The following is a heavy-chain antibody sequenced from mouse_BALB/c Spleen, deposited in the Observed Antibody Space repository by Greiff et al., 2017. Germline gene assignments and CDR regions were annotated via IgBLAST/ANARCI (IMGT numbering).Heavy chain of an antibody. CDR1: GFSLTSYG. Sequence: VKLVESGPGLVAPSQSLSITCTVSGFSLTSYGVHWVRQPPGKGLEWLGVIWAGGSTNYNSALMSRLSISKDNSKSQVFLKMNSLQTDDTAMYYCARYGYDGRGMDYWGQGTSVTVSS. CDR2: IWAGGST. J-gene: IGHJ4*01. CDR3: ARYGYDGRGMDY. V-gene: IGHV2-9*02. D-gene: IGHD2-2*01.